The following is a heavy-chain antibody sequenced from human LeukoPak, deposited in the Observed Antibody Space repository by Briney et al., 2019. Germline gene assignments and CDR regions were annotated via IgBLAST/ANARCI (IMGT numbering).Heavy chain of an antibody. CDR1: GGSISSYY. CDR3: ARGGVQWLVRSPSNWFDP. J-gene: IGHJ5*02. Sequence: SETLSLTCTVSGGSISSYYWSWIRQPPGKGLEWIGYIYYSGSTNYNPSLKSRVTISVDTSKNQFSLKLSSVTAADTAVYYCARGGVQWLVRSPSNWFDPWGQGTLVTVSS. CDR2: IYYSGST. D-gene: IGHD6-19*01. V-gene: IGHV4-59*01.